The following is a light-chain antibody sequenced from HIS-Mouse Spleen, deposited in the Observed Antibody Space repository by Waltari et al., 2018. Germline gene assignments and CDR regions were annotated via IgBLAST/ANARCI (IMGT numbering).Light chain of an antibody. CDR3: QVWDSSSDHVV. CDR2: DDS. CDR1: NIGSKS. V-gene: IGLV3-21*03. Sequence: SYVLTQPPSVSVAPGKTARITCGGNNIGSKSVHWYQQKAGQAPVLVVYDDSGRPSGIPGRFAGSNAGNTATLTISRVEAGDEADYYCQVWDSSSDHVVFGGGTKLTVL. J-gene: IGLJ2*01.